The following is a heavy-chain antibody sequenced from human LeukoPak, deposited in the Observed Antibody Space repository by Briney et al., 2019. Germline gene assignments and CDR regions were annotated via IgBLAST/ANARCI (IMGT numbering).Heavy chain of an antibody. Sequence: PGGSLRLSCAASGFTFSTYAMNWVRQAPGKGLEWVSLISGSGGSTYYADSVKGRFTISRDNSKNTLYLQMNSLRAEDTAVYYCAKVGSGSSDLDYWGQGTLVTVSS. J-gene: IGHJ4*02. V-gene: IGHV3-23*01. CDR3: AKVGSGSSDLDY. CDR1: GFTFSTYA. CDR2: ISGSGGST. D-gene: IGHD3-10*01.